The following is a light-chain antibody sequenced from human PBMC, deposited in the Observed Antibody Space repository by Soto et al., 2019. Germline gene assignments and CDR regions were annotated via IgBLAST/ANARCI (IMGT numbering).Light chain of an antibody. CDR1: QGLVYRDWNIY. CDR3: RQGTHWPIT. J-gene: IGKJ5*01. Sequence: DVVMTQSPLSLPVTLGQPASISCRSSQGLVYRDWNIYLNWFHQRPGQSPRRLIYKVSNRDSGVPDRFSGSGSGTDFTLKISSVEAEDVGVYYCRQGTHWPITFGQGTRLEIK. V-gene: IGKV2-30*01. CDR2: KVS.